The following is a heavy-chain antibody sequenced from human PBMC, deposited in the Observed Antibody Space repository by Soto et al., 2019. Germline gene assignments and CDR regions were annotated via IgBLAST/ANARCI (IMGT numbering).Heavy chain of an antibody. CDR3: AREGDIVVVPAAMRFDH. V-gene: IGHV3-7*01. D-gene: IGHD2-2*01. J-gene: IGHJ5*02. CDR1: GFTFSSYW. CDR2: IKQDGSEK. Sequence: GGSLRLSCAASGFTFSSYWMSWVRQAPGKGLEWVANIKQDGSEKYYVDSVKGRFTISRDNAKNSLYLQMNSLRAEDTAVYYCAREGDIVVVPAAMRFDHWGQGTLVTAPQ.